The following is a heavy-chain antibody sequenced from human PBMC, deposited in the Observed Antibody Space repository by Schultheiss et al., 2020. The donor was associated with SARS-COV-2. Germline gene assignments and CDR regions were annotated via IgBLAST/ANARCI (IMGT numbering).Heavy chain of an antibody. Sequence: GESLKISCAASGFTFSSYSMNWVRQAPGKGLEWVSYISSSSSTIYYADSVKGRFTISRDNAKNTLYLQMNSLRAEDTAVYYCAKTSPDLTTVSGETDYWGQGTLVTVSS. CDR3: AKTSPDLTTVSGETDY. D-gene: IGHD4-17*01. CDR2: ISSSSSTI. CDR1: GFTFSSYS. J-gene: IGHJ4*02. V-gene: IGHV3-48*01.